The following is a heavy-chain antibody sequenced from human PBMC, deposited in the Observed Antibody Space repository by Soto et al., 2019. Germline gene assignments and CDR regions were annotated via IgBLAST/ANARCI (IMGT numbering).Heavy chain of an antibody. D-gene: IGHD4-4*01. V-gene: IGHV4-59*12. CDR1: GGSISSYY. CDR3: ARDSNCDYFDY. Sequence: SETLSLTCTVSGGSISSYYWSWIRQPPGKGLEWIGYIYYSGSTNYNPSLKSRVTISADTSKNQFSLKLSSVTAADTAVYYCARDSNCDYFDYWGQGTLVTVSS. CDR2: IYYSGST. J-gene: IGHJ4*02.